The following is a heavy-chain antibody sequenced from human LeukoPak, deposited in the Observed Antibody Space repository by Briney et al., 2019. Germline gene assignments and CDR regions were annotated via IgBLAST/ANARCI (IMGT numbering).Heavy chain of an antibody. CDR2: ISGGGAST. J-gene: IGHJ6*02. V-gene: IGHV3-23*01. CDR3: AKGEDGYYYHGMDV. CDR1: GITFSSHA. D-gene: IGHD1-26*01. Sequence: GGSLRLSCAASGITFSSHALSWVRQAPGKGLEWVSAISGGGASTYYADSVKGRFTISRDNSKNTVYLQMNSLRAEDTAVYFCAKGEDGYYYHGMDVWGHGTTVTVSS.